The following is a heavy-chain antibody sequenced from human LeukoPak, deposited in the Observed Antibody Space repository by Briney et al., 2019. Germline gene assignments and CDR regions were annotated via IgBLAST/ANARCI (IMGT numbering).Heavy chain of an antibody. CDR2: ISSSGSTI. CDR1: GFTFSSYE. CDR3: SRGADSFYYFYY. V-gene: IGHV3-48*03. D-gene: IGHD2-15*01. J-gene: IGHJ4*02. Sequence: GGSLRLSCAASGFTFSSYEMNWVRQAPGKGLEWVSYISSSGSTIYYADSVKGRFTISRDNAKNSLYLQMNSLRAEDTAVYYFSRGADSFYYFYYWGQGTLVTVSS.